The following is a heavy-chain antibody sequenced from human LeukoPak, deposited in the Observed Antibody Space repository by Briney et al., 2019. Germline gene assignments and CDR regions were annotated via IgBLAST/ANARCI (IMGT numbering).Heavy chain of an antibody. V-gene: IGHV1-69*05. CDR1: GGTFSSYA. D-gene: IGHD3-22*01. CDR2: IIPVFQTA. J-gene: IGHJ6*03. CDR3: ARDTTLSRVITTTTTYHYFYYIDV. Sequence: ASVKVSCKASGGTFSSYAITWVRQAPGQGLEWIGGIIPVFQTANYAQNFRGRVTITTDESTRTAYMELSSLRSEDTAIYYCARDTTLSRVITTTTTYHYFYYIDVWGKGTTVTISS.